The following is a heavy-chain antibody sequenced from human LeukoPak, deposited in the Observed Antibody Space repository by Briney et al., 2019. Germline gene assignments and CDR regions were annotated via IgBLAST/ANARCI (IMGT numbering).Heavy chain of an antibody. Sequence: GGSLRLSCVASGFTFSDAWMSWVRQAPGRGLEWVANIKEDGSEKYYVDSVTGRFTISRDNAKKSLYLQMNSLGTEDTAVYYCASQFWWAAVPGTLDYWGQGTLVTVSS. J-gene: IGHJ4*02. CDR2: IKEDGSEK. CDR3: ASQFWWAAVPGTLDY. CDR1: GFTFSDAW. D-gene: IGHD6-19*01. V-gene: IGHV3-7*05.